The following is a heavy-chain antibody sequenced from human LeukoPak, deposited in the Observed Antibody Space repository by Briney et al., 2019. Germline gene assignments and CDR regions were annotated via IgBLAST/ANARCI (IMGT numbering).Heavy chain of an antibody. J-gene: IGHJ6*02. Sequence: SETLSLTCTVSGVSISSGGYYWSWLRQHPGKGLEWIGYIYYSGSTYYNPSLKSRVTISVDTSKNQFSLKLSSVTAADTAVYYCARAGVVPVTYGMDVWGQGTTVTVSS. D-gene: IGHD2-2*01. CDR3: ARAGVVPVTYGMDV. CDR2: IYYSGST. V-gene: IGHV4-31*03. CDR1: GVSISSGGYY.